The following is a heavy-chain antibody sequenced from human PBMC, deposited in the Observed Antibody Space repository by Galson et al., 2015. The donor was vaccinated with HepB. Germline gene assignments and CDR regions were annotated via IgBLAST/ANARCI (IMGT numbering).Heavy chain of an antibody. CDR2: ISAYNGNT. CDR1: GYTFTNYG. V-gene: IGHV1-18*01. CDR3: ARGGVVTAHDGFDI. J-gene: IGHJ3*02. Sequence: SVKVSCKASGYTFTNYGISWVRQAPGQGLEWMGWISAYNGNTNYAQKLQGRVTMTTDTFTSIAYMELRSLRSDDTAVYYCARGGVVTAHDGFDIWGQGTTVTVSS. D-gene: IGHD2-21*02.